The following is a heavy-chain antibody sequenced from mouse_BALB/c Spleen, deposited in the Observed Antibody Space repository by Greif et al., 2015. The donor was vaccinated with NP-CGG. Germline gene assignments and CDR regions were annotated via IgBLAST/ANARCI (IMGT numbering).Heavy chain of an antibody. Sequence: QVQLQQSGAELVRPGVSVKISCKGSGYTFTDYAMHWVKQSHAKSLEWIGVISTYYGDASYNQKFKGKATMTVDKSSSTAYMELARLTSEDSAIYYCARSEELGGGYYAMDYWGQGTSVTVSS. CDR3: ARSEELGGGYYAMDY. CDR1: GYTFTDYA. V-gene: IGHV1S137*01. J-gene: IGHJ4*01. D-gene: IGHD4-1*01. CDR2: ISTYYGDA.